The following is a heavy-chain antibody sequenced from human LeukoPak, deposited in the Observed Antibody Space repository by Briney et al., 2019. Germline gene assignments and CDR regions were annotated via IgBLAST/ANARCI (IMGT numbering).Heavy chain of an antibody. CDR1: GFTFSSYS. D-gene: IGHD3-3*01. CDR2: ISSSSSYI. J-gene: IGHJ5*02. Sequence: GGSLRLSCAASGFTFSSYSMNWVRQAPGKGLEWVSSISSSSSYIYYADSVKGRFTISRDNAKNSLYLQMNSLRAEDTAVYYCARDEGSFAWFDPWGQGTLVTVSS. V-gene: IGHV3-21*01. CDR3: ARDEGSFAWFDP.